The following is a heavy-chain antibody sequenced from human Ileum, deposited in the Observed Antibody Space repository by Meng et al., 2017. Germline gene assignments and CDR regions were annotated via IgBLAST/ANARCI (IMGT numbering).Heavy chain of an antibody. J-gene: IGHJ4*02. V-gene: IGHV1-18*01. D-gene: IGHD1-1*01. Sequence: ASVKVSCKTSGYTFTTFGITWLRQAPGQGLEWLGWITVGNGYTNYAQSVQGRVTMTTDASTSTVYMDLRNLRSDDTAVYYCLRDVQRKLDYWGQGTLVTVSS. CDR1: GYTFTTFG. CDR3: LRDVQRKLDY. CDR2: ITVGNGYT.